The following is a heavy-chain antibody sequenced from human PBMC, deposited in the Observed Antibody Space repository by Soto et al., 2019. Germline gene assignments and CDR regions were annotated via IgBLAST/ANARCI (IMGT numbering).Heavy chain of an antibody. CDR3: ARSKWPGDYYYGMDV. Sequence: PSETLSLTCAVYGGSFSGYYWSWIRQPPGKGLEWIGEINHSGSTNYNPSLKSRVTISVDTSKNQFSLKLSSVTAADTAVYYCARSKWPGDYYYGMDVWGQGTTVTVSS. D-gene: IGHD5-12*01. CDR2: INHSGST. J-gene: IGHJ6*02. V-gene: IGHV4-34*01. CDR1: GGSFSGYY.